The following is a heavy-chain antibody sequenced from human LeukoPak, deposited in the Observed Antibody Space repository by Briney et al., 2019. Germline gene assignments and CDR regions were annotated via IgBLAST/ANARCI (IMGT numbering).Heavy chain of an antibody. J-gene: IGHJ4*02. Sequence: GGPLRLSCAASGFTFNNYDMHWVRQAPGKGLEWVSYISSSRIIYYLDSVKGRFTISRDNAKNSLYLQMNSLRAEDTALYYCAKDMDDILTGPLLDYWGQGILVTVSS. CDR3: AKDMDDILTGPLLDY. V-gene: IGHV3-69-1*01. D-gene: IGHD3-9*01. CDR1: GFTFNNYD. CDR2: ISSSRII.